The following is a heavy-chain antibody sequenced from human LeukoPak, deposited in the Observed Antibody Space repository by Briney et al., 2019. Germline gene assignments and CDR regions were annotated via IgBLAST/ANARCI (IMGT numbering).Heavy chain of an antibody. CDR3: ARDRWIQLWSTDNTDAFDI. V-gene: IGHV3-11*06. CDR1: GFTFSDYY. Sequence: PGGSLRLSCAASGFTFSDYYMSWIRQAPGKGLEWVSDISNNSSNTNYADSVKGRFTISRDNAKNSLYLQMNSLRAEDTAVYYCARDRWIQLWSTDNTDAFDIWGQGTMVTVSS. D-gene: IGHD5-18*01. CDR2: ISNNSSNT. J-gene: IGHJ3*02.